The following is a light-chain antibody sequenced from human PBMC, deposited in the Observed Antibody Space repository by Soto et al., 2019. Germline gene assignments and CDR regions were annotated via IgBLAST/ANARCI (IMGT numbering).Light chain of an antibody. V-gene: IGLV1-40*01. J-gene: IGLJ1*01. CDR1: SSNIGAGYD. CDR3: QSYDSSLMGV. Sequence: QSVLTQPPSVSGAPGQRVXIXCTGSSSNIGAGYDVHWYQQLPGTAPKLLIYGNSNRPSGVPDRFSGSKSGTSASLAITGLQAEDEADYYCQSYDSSLMGVFGTGTKLTVL. CDR2: GNS.